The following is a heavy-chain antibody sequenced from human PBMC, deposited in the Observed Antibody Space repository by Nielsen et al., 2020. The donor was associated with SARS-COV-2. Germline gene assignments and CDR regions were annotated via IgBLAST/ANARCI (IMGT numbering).Heavy chain of an antibody. CDR3: ARTLSGNFYFGMDV. J-gene: IGHJ6*02. CDR2: IRGLGSAK. V-gene: IGHV3-48*03. D-gene: IGHD5-12*01. CDR1: GFTFRSYE. Sequence: GESLKISCEASGFTFRSYEMNWVRQAPGKGLEWASYIRGLGSAKYYADSVKGRFTISRDNAKNSLYLQMDSLRVEDTAVYYCARTLSGNFYFGMDVWGRGTTVTVSS.